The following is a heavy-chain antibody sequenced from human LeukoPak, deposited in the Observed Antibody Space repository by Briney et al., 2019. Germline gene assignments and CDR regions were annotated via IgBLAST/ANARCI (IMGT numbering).Heavy chain of an antibody. J-gene: IGHJ4*02. D-gene: IGHD6-13*01. CDR1: GFTFSSYG. CDR3: ARDRLYAIAAAEVFDY. V-gene: IGHV3-33*01. CDR2: IWYDGSNK. Sequence: GRSLRLSCAASGFTFSSYGMHWVRQAPGKGLEWVAVIWYDGSNKYYADSVKGRFTISRDNSKNTLYLQMNSLRAEDTAVYYCARDRLYAIAAAEVFDYWGQGTLVTVSS.